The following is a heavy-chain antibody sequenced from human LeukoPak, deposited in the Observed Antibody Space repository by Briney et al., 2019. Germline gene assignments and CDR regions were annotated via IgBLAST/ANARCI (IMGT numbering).Heavy chain of an antibody. CDR2: IGSTDDT. D-gene: IGHD6-19*01. CDR1: GFTFSDYD. V-gene: IGHV3-13*04. CDR3: AKQCGGSDWFDAFDI. Sequence: GGSLRLSCAASGFTFSDYDMHWVRQATGKGLEWVSGIGSTDDTYYTGSVKGRFTISRENAKNSLYLQMNSLTAGDTAVYYCAKQCGGSDWFDAFDIWGQGTMVTVSS. J-gene: IGHJ3*02.